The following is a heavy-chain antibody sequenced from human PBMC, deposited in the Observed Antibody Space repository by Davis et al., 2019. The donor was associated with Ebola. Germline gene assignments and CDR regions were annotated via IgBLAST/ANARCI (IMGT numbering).Heavy chain of an antibody. V-gene: IGHV3-72*01. J-gene: IGHJ4*02. Sequence: GESLKISCAASGITFSDHYMDWVRQGPGKGLEWVARIRNKANTYTIEYAASVKGRFTTSRDDSRNSLYLQMNSLNTDDTAVYHCARATSGTYLLNYWGQGTLVTVSS. D-gene: IGHD1-26*01. CDR3: ARATSGTYLLNY. CDR1: GITFSDHY. CDR2: IRNKANTYTI.